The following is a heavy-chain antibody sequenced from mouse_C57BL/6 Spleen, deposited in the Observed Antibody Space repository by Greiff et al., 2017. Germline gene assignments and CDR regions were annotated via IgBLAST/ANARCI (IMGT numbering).Heavy chain of an antibody. D-gene: IGHD1-1*01. CDR3: ALVAKRDYYAMDY. CDR2: IDPSDSYT. Sequence: QFQLQQPGAELVMPGASVKLSCKASGYTFPSYWLHWVKQRPGQSLEWIGEIDPSDSYTNYNQKFNGKSTWTVDKSSSTAYMQLSSLTSEDSAVYYCALVAKRDYYAMDYWGQGTSVTVSS. J-gene: IGHJ4*01. V-gene: IGHV1-69*01. CDR1: GYTFPSYW.